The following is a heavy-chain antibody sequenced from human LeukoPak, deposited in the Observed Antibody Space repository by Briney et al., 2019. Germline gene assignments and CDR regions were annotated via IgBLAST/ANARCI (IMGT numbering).Heavy chain of an antibody. J-gene: IGHJ4*02. Sequence: PGGSLRLSCAAFGISFSSHWMTWVRQAPGEGLEWVANINKDGSQKKYVDSVKGRFTISRDNAKNSLYLQMSSLRAEDTAVYYCARDRGWYRADYWGQGTLVTVSS. CDR2: INKDGSQK. CDR1: GISFSSHW. V-gene: IGHV3-7*04. CDR3: ARDRGWYRADY. D-gene: IGHD6-19*01.